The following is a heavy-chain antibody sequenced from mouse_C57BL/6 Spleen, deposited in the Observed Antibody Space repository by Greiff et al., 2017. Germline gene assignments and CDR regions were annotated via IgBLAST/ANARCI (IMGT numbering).Heavy chain of an antibody. V-gene: IGHV2-3*01. CDR1: GFPLTSYG. Sequence: QVQLKQSGPGLVAPSQSLSITCTVSGFPLTSYGVSWVRQPPGKGLEWLGVIWGDGSTNYHSALISRLSISTDNSKSQVFIKLNRLQTDDTAAYYGAKRSQRAMDYWGKGTSVTVSA. CDR2: IWGDGST. J-gene: IGHJ4*01. CDR3: AKRSQRAMDY.